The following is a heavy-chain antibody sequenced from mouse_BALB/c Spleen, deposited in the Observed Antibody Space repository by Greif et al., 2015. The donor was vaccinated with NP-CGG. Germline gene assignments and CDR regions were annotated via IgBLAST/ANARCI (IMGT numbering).Heavy chain of an antibody. CDR2: INPSNGGA. V-gene: IGHV1S81*02. CDR1: GYTFISYY. D-gene: IGHD1-2*01. Sequence: QVQLQQSGAELVKPGASVKLSCKASGYTFISYYMYWVKQRPGQGLEWIGEINPSNGGANLNEKFKSKATLTVDKSSGTAYMQLSSLTAEDSAVYFCTRGRRRDFDFWGQGTTLTVSS. CDR3: TRGRRRDFDF. J-gene: IGHJ2*01.